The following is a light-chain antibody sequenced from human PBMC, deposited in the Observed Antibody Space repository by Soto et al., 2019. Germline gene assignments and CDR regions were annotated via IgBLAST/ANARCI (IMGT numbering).Light chain of an antibody. CDR3: QQLNSYPYT. Sequence: IQLTQSPSSLSASVGDRVTISCRASQGISTYLAWYQQKPGRAPHLLIFAASTLQSGVPTRFSGSGSGTDFTLTISSLQPEDSATYYCQQLNSYPYTFGQGTRLEIK. CDR1: QGISTY. V-gene: IGKV1-9*01. J-gene: IGKJ2*01. CDR2: AAS.